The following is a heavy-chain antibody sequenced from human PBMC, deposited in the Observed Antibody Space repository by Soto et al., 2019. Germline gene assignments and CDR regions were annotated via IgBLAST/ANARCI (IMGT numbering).Heavy chain of an antibody. V-gene: IGHV3-23*01. CDR2: ISGGGDTT. J-gene: IGHJ4*02. D-gene: IGHD3-10*01. Sequence: EVQLLESGGGLVQPGGSLRLSFAPSGFTFNNYAMTWVRQAPEKGLEWVSAISGGGDTTSYAESVKGRFTVSRDGSKNTLYLQMSSLRAEDPALYYCAKGRGGSGSLTPRVDFWGQGTLVTVSS. CDR1: GFTFNNYA. CDR3: AKGRGGSGSLTPRVDF.